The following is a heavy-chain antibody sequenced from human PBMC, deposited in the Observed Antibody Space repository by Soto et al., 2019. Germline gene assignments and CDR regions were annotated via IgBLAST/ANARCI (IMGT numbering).Heavy chain of an antibody. CDR2: MNPNSGNT. D-gene: IGHD2-2*01. Sequence: QVQLVQSGAEVKKPGASVKVSCKASGYTFTSYDINWVRQATGQGLEWMGWMNPNSGNTGYAQKFQGRVTMTRNTSISTAYMELSSLRSEDTAVYYCARGAQGYCSSTSCYSPVDYWGQGTLVTVSS. CDR1: GYTFTSYD. CDR3: ARGAQGYCSSTSCYSPVDY. J-gene: IGHJ4*02. V-gene: IGHV1-8*01.